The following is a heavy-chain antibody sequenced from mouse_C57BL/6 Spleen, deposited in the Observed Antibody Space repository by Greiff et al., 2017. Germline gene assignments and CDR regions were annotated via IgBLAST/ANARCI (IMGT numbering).Heavy chain of an antibody. D-gene: IGHD1-1*01. CDR3: TAGSSYVENY. Sequence: QVQLKESGAELVRPGASVTLSCKASGYTFTDYDMHWVKQTPVHGLEWIGAIDPETGGTAYNQKFKGKAILTADKSSSTAYMELRSLTSGDSAVNYSTAGSSYVENYWGQGTTLTVSS. CDR1: GYTFTDYD. CDR2: IDPETGGT. V-gene: IGHV1-15*01. J-gene: IGHJ2*01.